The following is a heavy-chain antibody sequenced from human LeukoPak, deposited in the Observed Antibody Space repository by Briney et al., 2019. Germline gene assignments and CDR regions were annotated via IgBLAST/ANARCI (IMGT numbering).Heavy chain of an antibody. J-gene: IGHJ3*02. D-gene: IGHD1-7*01. V-gene: IGHV3-66*02. Sequence: GGSLRPSCSASGLIVSGNYITWVRQAPGKGLAWVSVIYNNGATFHAEPVRGRFTISRDKSENAVHLQMNSLRPEDTAIYYCARFDTSIVAAEGTNAFDIWGHGTEVIVSS. CDR1: GLIVSGNY. CDR2: IYNNGAT. CDR3: ARFDTSIVAAEGTNAFDI.